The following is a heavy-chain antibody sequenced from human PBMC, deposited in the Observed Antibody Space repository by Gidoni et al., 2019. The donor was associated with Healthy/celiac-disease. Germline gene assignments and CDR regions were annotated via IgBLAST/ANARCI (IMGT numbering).Heavy chain of an antibody. Sequence: QVQLQESGPGLVKPSETLSLTCTVSGGSISSYYWSWIRQPPGKGLEWIGYIYYSGSTNYNPSLKSRVTISVDTSKNQFSLKLSSVTAADTAVYYCARHERWRDWFDPWGQGTLVTVSS. CDR3: ARHERWRDWFDP. CDR1: GGSISSYY. CDR2: IYYSGST. J-gene: IGHJ5*02. D-gene: IGHD1-1*01. V-gene: IGHV4-59*08.